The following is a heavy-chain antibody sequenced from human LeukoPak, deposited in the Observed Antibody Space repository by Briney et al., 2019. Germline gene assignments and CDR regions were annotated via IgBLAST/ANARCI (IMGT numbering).Heavy chain of an antibody. D-gene: IGHD3-10*01. CDR1: GFTFSSYW. V-gene: IGHV3-7*01. Sequence: GGSLRLSCAASGFTFSSYWMSWVRQAPGKGLEWVANIKQDGSEEYYVDSVKGRFTISRDNAKNSLYLQMNSLRAEDTAVYYCARDRRWFGELFPPDYWGQGTLVTVSS. CDR3: ARDRRWFGELFPPDY. J-gene: IGHJ4*02. CDR2: IKQDGSEE.